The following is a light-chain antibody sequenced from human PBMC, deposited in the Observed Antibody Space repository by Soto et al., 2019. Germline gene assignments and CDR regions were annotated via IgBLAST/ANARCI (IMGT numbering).Light chain of an antibody. Sequence: DIQMTQSPSTLSASVGDRVTITCRASQSISSWLAWYQQKPGKAPNLLIYDASSLQSGVPSRFSGSGSGTEFTLTISSLQPDDLATYYCQQYNSYSFTFGPGTKVDIK. CDR2: DAS. V-gene: IGKV1-5*01. CDR3: QQYNSYSFT. CDR1: QSISSW. J-gene: IGKJ3*01.